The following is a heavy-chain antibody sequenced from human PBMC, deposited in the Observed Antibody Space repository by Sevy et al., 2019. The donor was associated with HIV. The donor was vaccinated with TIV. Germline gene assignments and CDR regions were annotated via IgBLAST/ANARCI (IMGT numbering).Heavy chain of an antibody. CDR2: MKEDGGER. CDR1: GFTFSSYW. CDR3: VREGVGGYSYSLDC. J-gene: IGHJ4*02. Sequence: GGSLRLSCAASGFTFSSYWMSWVRQAPGKGLEWVATMKEDGGERNYVDSVKGRFTISRDNAKNSLYLQMNSLRAEDTALCYCVREGVGGYSYSLDCWGQGTLVTVSS. V-gene: IGHV3-7*01. D-gene: IGHD5-18*01.